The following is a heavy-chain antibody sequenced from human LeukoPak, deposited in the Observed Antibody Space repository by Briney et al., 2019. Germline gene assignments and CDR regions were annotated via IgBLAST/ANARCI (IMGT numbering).Heavy chain of an antibody. D-gene: IGHD6-13*01. CDR3: ARGPSRGIAAAGSTFDI. Sequence: SQTLSLTCTVSGYSISSGYYWGWIRQPPGRGLEWIGGIYHSGSTNYNPSLTSRVTISVDKSKNQFSLKLSSVTAADTAVHYCARGPSRGIAAAGSTFDIWGQGTMVTVSS. CDR1: GYSISSGYY. V-gene: IGHV4-38-2*02. CDR2: IYHSGST. J-gene: IGHJ3*02.